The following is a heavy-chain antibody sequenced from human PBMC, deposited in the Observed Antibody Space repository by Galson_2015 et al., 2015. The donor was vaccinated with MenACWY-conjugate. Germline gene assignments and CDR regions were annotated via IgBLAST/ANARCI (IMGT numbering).Heavy chain of an antibody. CDR2: IKKDGNEK. Sequence: SLRLSGAVSGFTFRNYWMTWVRQAPGKGLEWVASIKKDGNEKYYVDSVKGRFTISRDNTKNSMYLEMNSLRAEDTAVYYCARGHYGMDVWGQGTTVTASS. CDR1: GFTFRNYW. CDR3: ARGHYGMDV. J-gene: IGHJ6*02. V-gene: IGHV3-7*03.